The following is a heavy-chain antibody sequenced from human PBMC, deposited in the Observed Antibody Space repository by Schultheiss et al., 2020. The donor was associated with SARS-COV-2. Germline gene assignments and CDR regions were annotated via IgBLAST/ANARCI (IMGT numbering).Heavy chain of an antibody. J-gene: IGHJ4*02. CDR1: RYTFTSYY. CDR3: AREGGQPVAGYFDY. Sequence: ASVKVSCKASRYTFTSYYMHWVRQAPGQGLEWMGIINPSGGSTNYAQKLQGRVTMTRDTSTSTVYMELRSLRSEDTAAYYCAREGGQPVAGYFDYWGQGTLVTVSS. CDR2: INPSGGST. D-gene: IGHD6-19*01. V-gene: IGHV1-46*04.